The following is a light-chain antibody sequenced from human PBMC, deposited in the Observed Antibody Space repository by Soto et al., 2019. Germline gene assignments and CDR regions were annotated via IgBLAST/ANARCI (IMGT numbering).Light chain of an antibody. CDR3: QQYNRWPPNT. J-gene: IGKJ2*01. Sequence: PGDNATLSCKTSQSVSNSVAWYQQKPGQAPRLVMYGASTRATGIPARFSGSGSGTEFTLTISSLQFEDFAIYYCQQYNRWPPNTFGQGTKVDIK. CDR2: GAS. CDR1: QSVSNS. V-gene: IGKV3-15*01.